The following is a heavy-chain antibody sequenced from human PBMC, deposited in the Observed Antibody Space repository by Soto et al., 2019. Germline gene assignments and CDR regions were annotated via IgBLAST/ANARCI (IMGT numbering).Heavy chain of an antibody. CDR1: GGSISSSSYY. Sequence: PSETLSLTCTVSGGSISSSSYYWGWIRQPPGKGLEWIGSIYYSGSTYYNPSLKSRVTISVDTSKNQFSLKLSSVTAADTAVYYCARRYGDCFDFWGQGTLVTVSS. D-gene: IGHD4-17*01. J-gene: IGHJ4*02. CDR2: IYYSGST. CDR3: ARRYGDCFDF. V-gene: IGHV4-39*01.